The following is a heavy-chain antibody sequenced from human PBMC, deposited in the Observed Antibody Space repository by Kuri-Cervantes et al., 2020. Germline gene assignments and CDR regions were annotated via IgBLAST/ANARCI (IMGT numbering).Heavy chain of an antibody. V-gene: IGHV1-46*01. CDR2: INPSTGNT. CDR3: ARDLRGYNHESSAYPKLFGGGYAFDI. Sequence: ASENVSCKASGGTFSSYAISWVRQAPGQGLEWMGIINPSTGNTNYAQRFQGRVTMTRDTSTSTVYMELSSLRSEDTAVYYCARDLRGYNHESSAYPKLFGGGYAFDIWGQGTMVTVSS. J-gene: IGHJ3*02. D-gene: IGHD3-22*01. CDR1: GGTFSSYA.